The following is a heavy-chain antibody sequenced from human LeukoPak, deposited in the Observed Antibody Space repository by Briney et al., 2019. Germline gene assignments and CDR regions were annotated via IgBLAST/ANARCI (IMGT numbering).Heavy chain of an antibody. CDR1: GFTFSSYA. CDR3: ASSAATHY. Sequence: GSLRLSCAASGFTFSSYAMSWVRQAPGKGLEWIGEINHSGSTNYNPSLKSRVTISVDTSKNQFSLKLSSVTAADTAVYYCASSAATHYWGQGTLVTVSS. J-gene: IGHJ4*02. CDR2: INHSGST. D-gene: IGHD2-15*01. V-gene: IGHV4-34*01.